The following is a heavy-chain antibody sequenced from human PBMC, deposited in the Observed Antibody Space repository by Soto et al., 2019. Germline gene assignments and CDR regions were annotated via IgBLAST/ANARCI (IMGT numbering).Heavy chain of an antibody. V-gene: IGHV1-2*06. CDR2: INPNSGDA. D-gene: IGHD5-12*01. CDR1: GYTFSDYY. CDR3: ARESGGATATLDYYYFYTDV. J-gene: IGHJ6*03. Sequence: QVQLVQSGAEVKKPGASVTVSCKASGYTFSDYYLHWVRQAPGQGPEWMGRINPNSGDAKFAQKFQGRVTMTRDTSVRTAFMELNWLKSDDTAVYYCARESGGATATLDYYYFYTDVWGKGTTVTVSS.